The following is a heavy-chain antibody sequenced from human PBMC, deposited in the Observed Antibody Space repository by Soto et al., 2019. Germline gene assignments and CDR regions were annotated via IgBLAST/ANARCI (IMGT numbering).Heavy chain of an antibody. CDR2: ISSSGSTI. V-gene: IGHV3-48*03. J-gene: IGHJ4*02. CDR1: GFTFSSYE. CDR3: AREDTGYPYYFDY. D-gene: IGHD3-16*02. Sequence: GGSLRLSCAASGFTFSSYEMNWVRQAPGKGLEWVSYISSSGSTIYYADSVKGRFTISRDNAKNSLYLQMNSMRVEDTAVYYCAREDTGYPYYFDYWGQGTLVTVSS.